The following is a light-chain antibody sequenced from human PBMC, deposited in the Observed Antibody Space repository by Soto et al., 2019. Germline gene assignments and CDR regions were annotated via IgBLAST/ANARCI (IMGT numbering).Light chain of an antibody. V-gene: IGKV3-20*01. CDR1: QSVGSNY. CDR2: GAS. Sequence: EIVLTQSPGTLSLSPGERATLYCRASQSVGSNYLAWYQQKPGQAARVHIYGASGTATGSPDRCSCSGAGADFPLTIIRLEHEDFAVYYCQQYATSRCTYGAGTKVYI. J-gene: IGKJ3*01. CDR3: QQYATSRCT.